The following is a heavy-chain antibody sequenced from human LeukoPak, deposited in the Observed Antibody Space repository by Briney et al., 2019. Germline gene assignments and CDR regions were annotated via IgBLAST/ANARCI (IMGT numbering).Heavy chain of an antibody. D-gene: IGHD6-13*01. CDR2: INPSGGST. CDR1: GYTFTSYY. J-gene: IGHJ4*02. V-gene: IGHV1-2*02. CDR3: ARDVDSSSWSPYYFDY. Sequence: ASVKVSCKASGYTFTSYYMYWVRQAPGQGLEWMGIINPSGGSTNYAQKFQGRVTMTRDTSISTAYMELSRLRSDDTAVYYCARDVDSSSWSPYYFDYWGQGTLVTVSS.